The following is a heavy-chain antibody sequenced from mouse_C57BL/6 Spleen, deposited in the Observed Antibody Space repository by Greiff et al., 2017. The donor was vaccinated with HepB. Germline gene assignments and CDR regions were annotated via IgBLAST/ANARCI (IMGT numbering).Heavy chain of an antibody. J-gene: IGHJ2*01. CDR1: GYTFTSYW. CDR2: IDPSDSYT. CDR3: ARSPTDYFDY. Sequence: QVQLQQPGAELVMPGASVKLSCKAPGYTFTSYWMYWVKQRPGQGLEWIGEIDPSDSYTNYNQKFKGKSTLTVDKSSSTAYMQLSSLTSEDSAVYYCARSPTDYFDYWGQGTTLTVSS. V-gene: IGHV1-69*01.